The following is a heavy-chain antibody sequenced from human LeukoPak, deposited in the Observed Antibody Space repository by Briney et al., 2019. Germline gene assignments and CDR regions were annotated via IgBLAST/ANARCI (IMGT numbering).Heavy chain of an antibody. CDR2: TYYSGST. V-gene: IGHV4-59*01. CDR1: GASISSYY. Sequence: SETLSLTCTVSGASISSYYWSWIRQPPGKGLEWIGYTYYSGSTNYNPSLKSRVTISVETSKNQFSLRLSSVTAADTAVYYCARIAARRKTYYYYGMDVWGQGTTVTVSS. D-gene: IGHD6-6*01. CDR3: ARIAARRKTYYYYGMDV. J-gene: IGHJ6*02.